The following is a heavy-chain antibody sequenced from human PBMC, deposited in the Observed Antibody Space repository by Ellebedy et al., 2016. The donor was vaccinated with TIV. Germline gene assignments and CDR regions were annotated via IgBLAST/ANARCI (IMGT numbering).Heavy chain of an antibody. V-gene: IGHV3-7*01. D-gene: IGHD1-26*01. Sequence: GESLKISXAASGFMFNNYWMSWVRQAPGKGLEWVATIKQDGSEKYYVASVTGRFTISRDNAKKSLYLQMNSLRAEDTAVYYCARDKIVGATYFDYWGQGTLVTVSS. CDR2: IKQDGSEK. J-gene: IGHJ4*02. CDR1: GFMFNNYW. CDR3: ARDKIVGATYFDY.